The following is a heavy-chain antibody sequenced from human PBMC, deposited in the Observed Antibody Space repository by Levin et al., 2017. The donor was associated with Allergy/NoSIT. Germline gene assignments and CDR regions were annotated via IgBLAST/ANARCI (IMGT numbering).Heavy chain of an antibody. CDR1: GFTFSDYY. J-gene: IGHJ4*02. CDR3: ARVDGHSNLMRADY. Sequence: GGSLRLSCAASGFTFSDYYMSWIRQAPGKGLEWISSISSTTFYTNYADSVKGRFTISRDNAKNSLYLDMNSLRAEDTGVYYCARVDGHSNLMRADYWGQGILVTVSS. V-gene: IGHV3-11*06. D-gene: IGHD4-11*01. CDR2: ISSTTFYT.